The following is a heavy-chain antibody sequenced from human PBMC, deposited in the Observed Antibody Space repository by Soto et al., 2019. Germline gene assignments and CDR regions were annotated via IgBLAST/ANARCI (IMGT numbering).Heavy chain of an antibody. Sequence: PGGSLRLSCAASGFTFSSYAMSWVRQAPGKGLEWVSAISGSGGSTYYADSVKGRFTISRDNSKNTLYLQMNSLRAEDTAVYYCEKDLIYDFWSGYGGNTLTTSFDYWGQGTLVTVSS. CDR2: ISGSGGST. CDR3: EKDLIYDFWSGYGGNTLTTSFDY. D-gene: IGHD3-3*01. V-gene: IGHV3-23*01. J-gene: IGHJ4*02. CDR1: GFTFSSYA.